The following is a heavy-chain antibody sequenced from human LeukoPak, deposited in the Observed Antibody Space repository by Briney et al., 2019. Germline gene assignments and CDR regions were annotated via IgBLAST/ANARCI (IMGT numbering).Heavy chain of an antibody. D-gene: IGHD6-6*01. J-gene: IGHJ3*02. CDR1: GYTFTSYY. CDR3: ARSPSQGAFDI. Sequence: SVKVSCKASGYTFTSYYIHWVRQAPGQGLEWMGRIIPILGIANYAQKFQGRVTITADKSTSTAYMELSSLRSEDTAVYYCARSPSQGAFDIWGQGTMVTVSS. CDR2: IIPILGIA. V-gene: IGHV1-69*02.